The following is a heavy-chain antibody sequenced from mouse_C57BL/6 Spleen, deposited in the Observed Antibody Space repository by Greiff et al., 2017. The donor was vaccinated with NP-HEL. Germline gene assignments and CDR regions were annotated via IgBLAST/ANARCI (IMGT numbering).Heavy chain of an antibody. CDR2: INPYNGGT. D-gene: IGHD1-1*01. CDR1: GYTFTDYY. Sequence: EVQRVESGPVLVKPGASVKMSCKASGYTFTDYYMNWVKQSHGKSLEWIGVINPYNGGTSYNQKFKGKATLTVDKSSSTAYMELNSLTSEDSAVYYCARGSYYGSSPHYAMDYWGQGTSVTVSS. V-gene: IGHV1-19*01. CDR3: ARGSYYGSSPHYAMDY. J-gene: IGHJ4*01.